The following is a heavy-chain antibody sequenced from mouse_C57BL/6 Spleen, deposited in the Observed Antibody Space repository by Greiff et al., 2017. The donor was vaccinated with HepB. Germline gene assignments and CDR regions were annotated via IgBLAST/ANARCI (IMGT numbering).Heavy chain of an antibody. D-gene: IGHD2-10*02. Sequence: VQLQQSGPELVKPGASVKISCKASGYTFTDYYMNWVKQSHGKSLEWIGDINPNNGGTSYNQKFKGKATLTVDKSSSTAYMELRSLTSEDSAVYYCAREYGNYGYFDVWGTGTTVTVSS. CDR1: GYTFTDYY. J-gene: IGHJ1*03. CDR2: INPNNGGT. CDR3: AREYGNYGYFDV. V-gene: IGHV1-26*01.